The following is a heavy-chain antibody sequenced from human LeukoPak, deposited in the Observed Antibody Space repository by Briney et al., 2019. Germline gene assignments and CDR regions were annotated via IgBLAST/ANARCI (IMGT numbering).Heavy chain of an antibody. CDR1: GFTFSSYA. CDR3: ARGENTYIDY. Sequence: PGGSLRLSCAASGFTFSSYAMHWVRQAPGKGLEYVSAISSNGGSTYYADSVKGRFTVSRDNSKNTVYLQMDSLRAEDTAVYYCARGENTYIDYWGQGTLVTVSS. D-gene: IGHD3-16*01. J-gene: IGHJ4*02. CDR2: ISSNGGST. V-gene: IGHV3-64*02.